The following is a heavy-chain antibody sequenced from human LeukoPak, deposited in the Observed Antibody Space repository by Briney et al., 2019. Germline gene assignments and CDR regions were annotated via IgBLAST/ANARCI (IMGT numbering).Heavy chain of an antibody. J-gene: IGHJ4*02. CDR2: ISYDGSNK. D-gene: IGHD3-10*01. V-gene: IGHV3-30*18. CDR1: GFTFSSYD. CDR3: AKVFGELLKDY. Sequence: GGSLRLSCAASGFTFSSYDMHWVRQAPGKGLEWVAVISYDGSNKYYADSVKGRFTISRDNSKNTLYLQMNSLRAEDTAVYYCAKVFGELLKDYWGQGTLVTVSS.